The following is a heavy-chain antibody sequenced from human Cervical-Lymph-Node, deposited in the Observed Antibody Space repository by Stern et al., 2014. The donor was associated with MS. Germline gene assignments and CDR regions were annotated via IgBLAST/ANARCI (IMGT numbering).Heavy chain of an antibody. CDR1: GGTFSSAYA. CDR2: IIPLIGLA. D-gene: IGHD2-15*01. J-gene: IGHJ5*02. V-gene: IGHV1-69*09. CDR3: ARGIVTNRPAATLHNLFDP. Sequence: VQLVESGAEVKKPGSSVNVSCKASGGTFSSAYAVTWVRQAPGQGLEWMGRIIPLIGLANYAQKFQTRLTITADKSSSSAYMRMSNLTSEDTALYYCARGIVTNRPAATLHNLFDPWGQGTLVTVSS.